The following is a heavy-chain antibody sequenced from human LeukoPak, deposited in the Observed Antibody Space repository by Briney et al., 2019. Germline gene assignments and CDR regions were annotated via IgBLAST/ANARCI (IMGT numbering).Heavy chain of an antibody. V-gene: IGHV4-59*01. J-gene: IGHJ4*02. CDR1: GGSISRYS. CDR3: ARDRGPDCSGGSCWDY. D-gene: IGHD2-15*01. Sequence: SETLSLTSTVSGGSISRYSWSWIRQPPGKGLEWIGYISYSGTTNYNPSLKSRVTISVDTSKNQFSLKLSSVTAADTAVYYCARDRGPDCSGGSCWDYWGQGTQVTVSS. CDR2: ISYSGTT.